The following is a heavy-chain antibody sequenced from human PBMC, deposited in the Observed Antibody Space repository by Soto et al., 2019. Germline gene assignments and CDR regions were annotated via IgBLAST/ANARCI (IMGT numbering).Heavy chain of an antibody. Sequence: EVQLVESGGGLVKPGGSLRLSCAASGFTFSSYSMNCVRQAPGKGLEWVSSISSNNVYIYYAVSVKGRVTISRDNAKTSLYLQMNRLRAEDTAVYYCARERIDGYKFHYWGQGTLVTVSS. J-gene: IGHJ4*02. V-gene: IGHV3-21*01. CDR3: ARERIDGYKFHY. CDR1: GFTFSSYS. CDR2: ISSNNVYI. D-gene: IGHD5-12*01.